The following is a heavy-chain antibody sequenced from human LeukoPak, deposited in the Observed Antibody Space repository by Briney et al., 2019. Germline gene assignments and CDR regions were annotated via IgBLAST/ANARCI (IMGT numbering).Heavy chain of an antibody. Sequence: SETLSLTCTVSGGSISSSSYYWGWIRQPPGKGLEWIGSIYYSGSTYYNPSLKSRVTISVDTSKNQFSLKLSSVTAADTAVYYCARDGYCSSTSCSNASDYWGQGTLVTVSS. J-gene: IGHJ4*02. CDR3: ARDGYCSSTSCSNASDY. V-gene: IGHV4-39*07. D-gene: IGHD2-2*03. CDR2: IYYSGST. CDR1: GGSISSSSYY.